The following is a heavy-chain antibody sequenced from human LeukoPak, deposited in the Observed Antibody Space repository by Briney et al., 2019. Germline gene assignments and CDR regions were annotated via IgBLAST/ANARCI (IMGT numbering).Heavy chain of an antibody. V-gene: IGHV1-2*06. CDR3: ARVPRAIQAPNWYFDL. Sequence: ASVKVSCKASGYTFTGYYMHWVRQAPGQGLEWMGRINPNSGGTNYAQKFQGKVTMSRDTSISTAYMELSRLRSDDTAVYYCARVPRAIQAPNWYFDLWGRGTLVTVSS. CDR1: GYTFTGYY. J-gene: IGHJ2*01. CDR2: INPNSGGT.